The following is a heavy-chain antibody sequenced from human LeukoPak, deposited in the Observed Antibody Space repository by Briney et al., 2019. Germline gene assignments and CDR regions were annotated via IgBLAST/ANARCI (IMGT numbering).Heavy chain of an antibody. CDR1: GYPISSGYY. CDR3: ARAVDYFDSSVSVYGVTTSPLGWLDP. V-gene: IGHV4-38-2*02. D-gene: IGHD3-22*01. J-gene: IGHJ5*02. CDR2: LYRTGST. Sequence: SGTLFLICSVSGYPISSGYYWGWLRQPPGKGLEWIGSLYRTGSTYHNPSLSSRVTRSVDTSKNQFSLQLRPLTAGATSVYYCARAVDYFDSSVSVYGVTTSPLGWLDPWGQGTLVTVSS.